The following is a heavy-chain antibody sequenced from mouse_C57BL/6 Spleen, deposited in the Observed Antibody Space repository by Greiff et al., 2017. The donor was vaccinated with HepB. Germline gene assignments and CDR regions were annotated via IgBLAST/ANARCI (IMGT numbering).Heavy chain of an antibody. CDR3: ARYGNFHWYFDV. D-gene: IGHD2-1*01. J-gene: IGHJ1*03. CDR2: INPSNGGT. Sequence: QVHVKQPGTELVKPGASVKLSCKASGYTFTSYWMHWVKQRPGQGLEWIGNINPSNGGTNYNEKFKSKATLTVDKSSSTAYMQLSSLTSEDSAVYYCARYGNFHWYFDVWGTGTTVTVSS. V-gene: IGHV1-53*01. CDR1: GYTFTSYW.